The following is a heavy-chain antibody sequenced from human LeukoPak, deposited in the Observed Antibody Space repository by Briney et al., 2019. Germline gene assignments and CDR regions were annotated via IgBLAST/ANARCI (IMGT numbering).Heavy chain of an antibody. D-gene: IGHD5-24*01. J-gene: IGHJ4*02. Sequence: ASVKVSCKASGGTFSSYAISWVRQAPGQGLEWMGRIIPILGIANYAQKFQGRVTITTDESTSTAYMELSSLRSEDTAVYYCATDRDGYSLFDYWGQGTLVTVSS. CDR1: GGTFSSYA. CDR3: ATDRDGYSLFDY. CDR2: IIPILGIA. V-gene: IGHV1-69*04.